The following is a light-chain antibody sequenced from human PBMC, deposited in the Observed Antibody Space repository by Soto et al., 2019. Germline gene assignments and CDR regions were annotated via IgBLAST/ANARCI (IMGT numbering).Light chain of an antibody. V-gene: IGKV3-20*01. CDR3: QQYGTSPPIT. CDR1: QSVGSSY. J-gene: IGKJ5*01. Sequence: EIVMTQSPAPLSVSPGGRAALACSATQSVGSSYLAWYQQKPGQAPRLLIYGASIRATDIPDRFSGSGSGTDFTLTISSLEPEDFAVYYCQQYGTSPPITFGQGTRLEI. CDR2: GAS.